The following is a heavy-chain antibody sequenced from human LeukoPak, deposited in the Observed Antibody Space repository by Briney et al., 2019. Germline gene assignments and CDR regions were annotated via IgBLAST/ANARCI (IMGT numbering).Heavy chain of an antibody. CDR2: ISGSGGST. CDR3: ARDHFRYTDY. D-gene: IGHD5-18*01. V-gene: IGHV3-23*01. J-gene: IGHJ4*02. Sequence: PGGSLRLSCAASGFTFSSYAMSWVRQAPGKGLEWVSAISGSGGSTYYADSERGRFTISRDNSKNTLYLQMNSLRAEDTAVYYCARDHFRYTDYWGQGTLVTVSS. CDR1: GFTFSSYA.